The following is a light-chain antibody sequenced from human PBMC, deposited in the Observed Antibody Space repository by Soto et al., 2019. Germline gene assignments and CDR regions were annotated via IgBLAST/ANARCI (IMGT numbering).Light chain of an antibody. V-gene: IGKV3-15*01. CDR1: QSVSSN. CDR2: GAS. CDR3: QQYNNWPRT. J-gene: IGKJ1*01. Sequence: EIVMTQSPATLSVSPGERATLSCRASQSVSSNLAWYQQKPGQAPRLLIYGASTRATGIPARFSGSGSGTEFTITISSLQSEEFAVYYCQQYNNWPRTFGQGSKVEIK.